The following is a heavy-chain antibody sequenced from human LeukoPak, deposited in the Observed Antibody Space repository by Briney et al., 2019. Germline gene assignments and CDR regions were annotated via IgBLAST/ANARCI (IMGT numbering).Heavy chain of an antibody. CDR3: ARDGDITMVRGALDY. J-gene: IGHJ4*02. D-gene: IGHD3-10*01. Sequence: SETLSLTCAVSGGSISSSNWWSWVRQPPGKGLEWIGEIYHSGSTYYNPSLKSRVTISVDTSKNQFSLKLSSVTAADTAVYYCARDGDITMVRGALDYWGQGTLVTVSS. V-gene: IGHV4-4*02. CDR2: IYHSGST. CDR1: GGSISSSNW.